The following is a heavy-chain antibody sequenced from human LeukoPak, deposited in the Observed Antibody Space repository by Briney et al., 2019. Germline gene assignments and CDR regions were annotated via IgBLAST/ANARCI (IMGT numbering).Heavy chain of an antibody. Sequence: GGSLRLSCAASGFTFSSYAMSWVRQAPGKGLEWVSSISSSSSYIYYADSVKGRFTISRDNAKNSLYLQMNSLRAEDTAVYYCARGMYSSSRYDYWGQGTLVTVSS. J-gene: IGHJ4*02. V-gene: IGHV3-21*01. CDR2: ISSSSSYI. D-gene: IGHD6-6*01. CDR1: GFTFSSYA. CDR3: ARGMYSSSRYDY.